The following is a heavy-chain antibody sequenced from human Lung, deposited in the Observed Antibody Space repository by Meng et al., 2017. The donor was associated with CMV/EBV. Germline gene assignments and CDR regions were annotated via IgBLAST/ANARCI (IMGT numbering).Heavy chain of an antibody. D-gene: IGHD3-10*01. CDR1: GYSFTSYG. CDR2: ISTNNGNT. CDR3: ARDMYGSGSYYYGMDV. Sequence: ASXXVSXKASGYSFTSYGISWVRQAPGQGLEWMGWISTNNGNTIYAQKLQDRVTMTRDTSTSTAYMELRSLRSDDTAVYYCARDMYGSGSYYYGMDVWGQG. V-gene: IGHV1-18*01. J-gene: IGHJ6*01.